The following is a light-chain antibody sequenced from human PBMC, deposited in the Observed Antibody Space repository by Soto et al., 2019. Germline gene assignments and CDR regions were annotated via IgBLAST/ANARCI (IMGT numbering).Light chain of an antibody. CDR2: GAS. V-gene: IGKV3-20*01. CDR1: QSVGSSY. J-gene: IGKJ1*01. Sequence: EFVWTQSPGPLSLSPGEGATLSCRASQSVGSSYLAWYQQRPGQAPRLLITGASNRATGVADRFSGSGSGTDFTLTISRLEPEDFTVYYCHHYGDSPQTFGQGTKVDIK. CDR3: HHYGDSPQT.